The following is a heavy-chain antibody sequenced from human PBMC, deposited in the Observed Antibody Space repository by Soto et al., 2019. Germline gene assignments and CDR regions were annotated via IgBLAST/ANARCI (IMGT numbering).Heavy chain of an antibody. V-gene: IGHV4-31*03. CDR2: IFYSGTT. D-gene: IGHD4-17*01. CDR1: GGSIRSDAFY. Sequence: QVQLQESGPGLVKPSQTLSLSCTVSGGSIRSDAFYWSWIRQHPGKGLEWIGYIFYSGTTYYNPSLKRRITMSVDTSKNQFSLKLSSVTAADTAVYYCARAQRVFGDTGDFDSWGQGTLVPVSS. J-gene: IGHJ4*02. CDR3: ARAQRVFGDTGDFDS.